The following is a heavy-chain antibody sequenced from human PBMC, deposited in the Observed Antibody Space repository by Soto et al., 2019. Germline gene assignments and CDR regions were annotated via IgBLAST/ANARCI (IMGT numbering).Heavy chain of an antibody. D-gene: IGHD2-21*01. Sequence: LRLSCEVSGLTFSKFEMTWVRQAPGQGLEWVSSISSDGATIYYADSMKGRFTISRDNDKNLLYLQMNSLKGEDTATYYCVRVGIVARPYWGQGTPVTVSS. CDR2: ISSDGATI. V-gene: IGHV3-48*03. CDR3: VRVGIVARPY. J-gene: IGHJ4*02. CDR1: GLTFSKFE.